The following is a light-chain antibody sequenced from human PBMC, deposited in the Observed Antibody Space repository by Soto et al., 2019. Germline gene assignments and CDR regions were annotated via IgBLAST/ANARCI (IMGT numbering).Light chain of an antibody. CDR2: EVN. CDR3: CSDARDNSLLR. CDR1: NSDVESYNL. Sequence: QSALTQPASVSGSPGQSITISCTGTNSDVESYNLVSWYQQHPGKAPTLVIYEVNTRPSGVSNRFSGSKSGNTASLTISGLQPEDEADYFCSDARDNSLLRFGGGTKLTVL. V-gene: IGLV2-23*02. J-gene: IGLJ2*01.